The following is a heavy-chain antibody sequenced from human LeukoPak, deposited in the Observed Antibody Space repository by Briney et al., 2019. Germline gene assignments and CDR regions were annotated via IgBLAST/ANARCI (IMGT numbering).Heavy chain of an antibody. V-gene: IGHV4-31*03. Sequence: SQTLSLTCSVSGGSISSGGYYWNWIRQHPGTGLEWIAWITHSGFTNFNPTLKSRVTISVDTSKNQFSLNLSSVTAADTAVYYCTRLPFVSGGFGWSDPWGQGTLVTVSS. CDR2: ITHSGFT. CDR1: GGSISSGGYY. CDR3: TRLPFVSGGFGWSDP. J-gene: IGHJ5*02. D-gene: IGHD3-10*01.